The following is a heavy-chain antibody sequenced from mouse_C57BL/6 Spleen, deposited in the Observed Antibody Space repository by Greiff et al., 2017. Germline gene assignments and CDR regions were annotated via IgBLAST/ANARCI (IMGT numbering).Heavy chain of an antibody. Sequence: VQLKESGAELVRPGASVKLSCTASGFNIKDDYMHWVKQRPEQGLEWIGWIVPENGDTEYASKFQGKATITADTSSNTAYLQLSSLTSEDTAVYYCTKGPRGFAYWGQGTLVTVSA. J-gene: IGHJ3*01. CDR2: IVPENGDT. CDR1: GFNIKDDY. V-gene: IGHV14-4*01. D-gene: IGHD3-3*01. CDR3: TKGPRGFAY.